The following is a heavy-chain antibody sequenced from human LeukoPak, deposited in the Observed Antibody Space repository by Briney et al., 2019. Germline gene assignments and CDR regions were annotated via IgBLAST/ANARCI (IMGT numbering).Heavy chain of an antibody. CDR2: TSGSGGST. D-gene: IGHD2-15*01. V-gene: IGHV3-23*01. CDR1: GFTFSSYA. Sequence: GGSLRLSCAASGFTFSSYAMSWVRQAPGKGLEWVSATSGSGGSTYYADSVKGRFTISRDNSKNTLYLQMNSLRAEDTAVYYCAKRAPYCSGGSCYSGFDYWGQGALVTVSS. CDR3: AKRAPYCSGGSCYSGFDY. J-gene: IGHJ4*02.